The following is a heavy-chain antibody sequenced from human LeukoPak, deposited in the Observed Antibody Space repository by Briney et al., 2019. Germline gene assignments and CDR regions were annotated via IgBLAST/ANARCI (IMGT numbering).Heavy chain of an antibody. V-gene: IGHV4-34*01. CDR3: ARYDYGDYFFDY. CDR1: GGSFSGYY. D-gene: IGHD4-17*01. CDR2: INHSGST. Sequence: PSETLSLTCAVYGGSFSGYYWSWIRQPPGKGLEWIGEINHSGSTNYNPSLKSRVTISVDTFKNQFSLKLSSVTAADTAVYYCARYDYGDYFFDYWGQGTLVTVSS. J-gene: IGHJ4*02.